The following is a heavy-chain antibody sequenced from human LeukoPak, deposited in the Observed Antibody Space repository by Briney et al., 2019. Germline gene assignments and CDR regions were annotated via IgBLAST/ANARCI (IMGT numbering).Heavy chain of an antibody. CDR3: ARERFVGGVPAAIGY. Sequence: ASVKVSCKASGYTFTGYYMHWVRQAPGQGLEWMGWINPNSGGTNYAQKFQGWVTMTRDTSISTAYMELSRLRSDDTAVYYCARERFVGGVPAAIGYWGQGTLVTVSS. CDR2: INPNSGGT. CDR1: GYTFTGYY. J-gene: IGHJ4*02. D-gene: IGHD2-2*01. V-gene: IGHV1-2*04.